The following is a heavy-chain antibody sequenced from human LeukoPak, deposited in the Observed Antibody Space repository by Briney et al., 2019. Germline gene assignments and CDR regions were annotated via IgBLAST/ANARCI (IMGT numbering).Heavy chain of an antibody. CDR3: ARDRTTVTTYYSYSYMDV. CDR2: IYTSGST. V-gene: IGHV4-4*07. J-gene: IGHJ6*03. D-gene: IGHD4-17*01. CDR1: GDSISSYY. Sequence: SETLSLTCAVSGDSISSYYWSWIRQPAGKGLEWIGRIYTSGSTNYNPSLKSRVTISVDKFKNQFSLKLSSVTAADTAVYYCARDRTTVTTYYSYSYMDVWGKGTTVTVSS.